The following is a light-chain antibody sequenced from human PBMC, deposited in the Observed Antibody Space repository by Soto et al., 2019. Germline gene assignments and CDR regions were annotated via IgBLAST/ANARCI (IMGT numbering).Light chain of an antibody. V-gene: IGLV2-14*01. CDR2: AVI. CDR3: SPYSRTSTLV. J-gene: IGLJ3*02. Sequence: QSALTEPAAVSGSPGQSIIISCTGTTSDVGGYNDVCWYQQVPGKAPKLMIYAVINRPSGVSNRFSGSKSGNTASLTISGLQPVAEADYYCSPYSRTSTLVFGGGTKLTVL. CDR1: TSDVGGYND.